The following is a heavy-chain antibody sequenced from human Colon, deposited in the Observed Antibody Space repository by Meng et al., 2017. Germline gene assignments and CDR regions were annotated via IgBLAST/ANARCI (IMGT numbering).Heavy chain of an antibody. CDR3: ARGLFSRLRSLWFDP. J-gene: IGHJ5*02. D-gene: IGHD2/OR15-2a*01. CDR2: INHSGTT. CDR1: GGSISGYY. Sequence: QVKRNPGGEGLLEPSETLSPTCAVYGGSISGYYWSWIRQPTGKGLEWIGEINHSGTTNFNTSLESRVTISIDTSKNQISLNVTSLTAADTAVYYCARGLFSRLRSLWFDPWGQGTLVTASS. V-gene: IGHV4-34*01.